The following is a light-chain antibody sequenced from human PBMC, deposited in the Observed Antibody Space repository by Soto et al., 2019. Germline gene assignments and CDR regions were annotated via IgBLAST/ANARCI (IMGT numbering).Light chain of an antibody. CDR1: QGIRND. CDR3: QQYNNFLN. CDR2: VAS. J-gene: IGKJ5*01. V-gene: IGKV1-17*01. Sequence: DSQMTQSPSSLSASVGDRVTITCRASQGIRNDLSWYQQKPGEAPKRLVYVASSLDGGVPARFSGSGSGTEFTLTISSLQSEDFAVYYCQQYNNFLNFGQGTRLEIK.